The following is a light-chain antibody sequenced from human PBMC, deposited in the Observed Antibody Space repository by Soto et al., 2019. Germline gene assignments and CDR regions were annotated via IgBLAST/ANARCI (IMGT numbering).Light chain of an antibody. J-gene: IGKJ4*01. CDR1: QDISSY. CDR3: QQVKKYPLT. CDR2: AAS. Sequence: DIQLTQSQSFLSASVGDRVTITCRASQDISSYVAWYQQKPGKAPKVLIYAASTLKSGVPSRFSGSGSGTEFTLTISSLQPEDFATYHCQQVKKYPLTFGGGTRVEIK. V-gene: IGKV1-9*01.